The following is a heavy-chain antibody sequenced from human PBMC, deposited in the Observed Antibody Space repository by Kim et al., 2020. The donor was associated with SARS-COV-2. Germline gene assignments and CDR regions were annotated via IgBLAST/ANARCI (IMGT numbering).Heavy chain of an antibody. CDR1: GGSFSGYY. D-gene: IGHD6-19*01. V-gene: IGHV4-34*01. J-gene: IGHJ6*03. Sequence: SETLSLTCAVYGGSFSGYYWSWIRQPPGKGLEWIGEINHSGSTNYNRSLKSRVPISEDTSKNQFSLKLSSVTAADPAGYYCARGPRQWRVRGPYYYSLDV. CDR2: INHSGST. CDR3: ARGPRQWRVRGPYYYSLDV.